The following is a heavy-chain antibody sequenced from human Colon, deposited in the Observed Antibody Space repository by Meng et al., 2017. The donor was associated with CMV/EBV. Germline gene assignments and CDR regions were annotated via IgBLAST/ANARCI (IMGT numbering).Heavy chain of an antibody. Sequence: QVQLVESGXGVVQPGRSLRVSCADSGCTFRNYTIHWVRQAPGKGLEWVAVTSYDGNNKYYADSVKGRFTISSDKSKNTVYLQMNSLRVGDTAVYYCARGSGTTRAYSYADAYWGQGTLVTVSS. CDR2: TSYDGNNK. V-gene: IGHV3-30-3*01. CDR1: GCTFRNYT. J-gene: IGHJ4*02. CDR3: ARGSGTTRAYSYADAY. D-gene: IGHD5-12*01.